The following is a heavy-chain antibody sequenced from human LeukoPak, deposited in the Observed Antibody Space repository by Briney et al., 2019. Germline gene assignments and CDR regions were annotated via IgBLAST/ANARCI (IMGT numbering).Heavy chain of an antibody. CDR3: ARVSQCLERKGAFHT. J-gene: IGHJ3*02. CDR2: INWNGYST. D-gene: IGHD3-3*01. V-gene: IGHV3-20*04. Sequence: GGSLRLSCTASAFTFDDYAMSWVRQAPGKGLEWVSGINWNGYSTGYSDSVKGRFTISRDNAKNSLYLQMNSLRAEDTALYYCARVSQCLERKGAFHTWAQGTMVTVSS. CDR1: AFTFDDYA.